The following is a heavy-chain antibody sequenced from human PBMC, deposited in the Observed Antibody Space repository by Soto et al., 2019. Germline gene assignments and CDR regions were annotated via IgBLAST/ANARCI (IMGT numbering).Heavy chain of an antibody. CDR2: LNPDSGVT. Sequence: ASVKVSCKASGYTFTDYYLHWVRQAPGQGLEWMGWLNPDSGVTRFAQKFQDRVTLTRDTSINTAYMELSRLTSDDTAVYYCTRASAVTGGSSNSLPNAYWGQGTLVTVSS. CDR1: GYTFTDYY. D-gene: IGHD6-19*01. V-gene: IGHV1-2*02. CDR3: TRASAVTGGSSNSLPNAY. J-gene: IGHJ4*02.